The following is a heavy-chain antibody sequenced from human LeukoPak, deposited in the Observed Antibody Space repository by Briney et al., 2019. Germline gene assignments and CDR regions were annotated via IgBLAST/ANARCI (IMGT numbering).Heavy chain of an antibody. CDR1: GFTFSSYS. CDR2: ISGSSGTI. CDR3: ARRPGYCSGSSCYLIGY. J-gene: IGHJ4*02. D-gene: IGHD2-15*01. Sequence: GGSLRLSCAASGFTFSSYSMNWVRQAPGKGLEWVSYISGSSGTIYYADSVKGRFTISRDNAKNSLYLQMNSLRAEDTAVYYCARRPGYCSGSSCYLIGYWGQGTLVTVSS. V-gene: IGHV3-48*01.